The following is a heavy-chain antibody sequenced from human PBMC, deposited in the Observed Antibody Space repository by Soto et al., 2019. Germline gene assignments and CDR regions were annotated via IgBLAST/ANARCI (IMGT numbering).Heavy chain of an antibody. J-gene: IGHJ4*02. CDR1: GGSVSSGRFY. Sequence: SETLSLTCTVSGGSVSSGRFYWSWIRQPPGKGLEWIGYIYYSGSTKYNSSLRSRVTISVDTSKNQFSLKLTSVTAADTAVYFCARDFAYFDSWGQGTLVTVSS. V-gene: IGHV4-61*01. D-gene: IGHD3-3*01. CDR2: IYYSGST. CDR3: ARDFAYFDS.